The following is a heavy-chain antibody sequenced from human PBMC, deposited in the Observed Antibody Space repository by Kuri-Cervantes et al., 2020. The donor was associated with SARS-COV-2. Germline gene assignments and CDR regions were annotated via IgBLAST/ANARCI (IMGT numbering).Heavy chain of an antibody. D-gene: IGHD1-26*01. Sequence: GESLKISCAASGFTFSDYYMSWIRQAPGKGLEWVSYISSSGSTIYYADSVEGRFTISRDNAKNSLYLQMNSLRAEDTAVYYCARDSYCGSYTRRIDYWGQGTLVTVSS. CDR1: GFTFSDYY. J-gene: IGHJ4*02. V-gene: IGHV3-11*04. CDR2: ISSSGSTI. CDR3: ARDSYCGSYTRRIDY.